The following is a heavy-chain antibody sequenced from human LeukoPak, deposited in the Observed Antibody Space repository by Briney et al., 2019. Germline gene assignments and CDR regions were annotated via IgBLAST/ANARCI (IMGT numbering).Heavy chain of an antibody. J-gene: IGHJ4*02. CDR3: ARVITVRGVIFDY. CDR2: IYYSGST. D-gene: IGHD3-16*01. CDR1: GGSISTYF. Sequence: SETLSLTCTVSGGSISTYFWSWIRQPPGKGLEWIGYIYYSGSTNYNPSLKSRVTISVDTSKNQFSLKLSSVTAADTAVYYCARVITVRGVIFDYWGQGTLVTVSS. V-gene: IGHV4-59*01.